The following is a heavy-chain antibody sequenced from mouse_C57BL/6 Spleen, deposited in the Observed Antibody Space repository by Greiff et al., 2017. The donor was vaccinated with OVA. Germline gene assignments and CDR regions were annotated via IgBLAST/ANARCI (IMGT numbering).Heavy chain of an antibody. CDR1: GYAFSSSW. J-gene: IGHJ4*01. D-gene: IGHD2-5*01. CDR3: ARESNWAMDY. CDR2: IYPGDGDT. Sequence: QVQLKESGPELVKPGASVKISCKASGYAFSSSWMNWVKQRPGKGLEWIGRIYPGDGDTNYNGKFKGKATLTADKSSSTAYMQLSSLTSEDSAVYFCARESNWAMDYWGQGTSVTVSS. V-gene: IGHV1-82*01.